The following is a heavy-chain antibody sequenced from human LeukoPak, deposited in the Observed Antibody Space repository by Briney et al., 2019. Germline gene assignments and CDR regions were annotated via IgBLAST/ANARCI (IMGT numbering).Heavy chain of an antibody. J-gene: IGHJ4*02. CDR2: ISGSGDTT. CDR1: GFSFNMYG. D-gene: IGHD1-26*01. CDR3: AKCIVGATAPFDY. V-gene: IGHV3-23*01. Sequence: PGGSLRLSCVGSGFSFNMYGLMWVRQVPGKGLEWVSLISGSGDTTYYADSVKGRFTISRDNSKNTLYLQMNSLRAEDTAVYYCAKCIVGATAPFDYWGQGTLVTVSS.